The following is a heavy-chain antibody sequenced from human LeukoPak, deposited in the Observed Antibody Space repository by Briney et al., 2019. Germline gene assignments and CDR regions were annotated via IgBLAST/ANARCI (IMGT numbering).Heavy chain of an antibody. CDR3: VKFLNRSFEV. J-gene: IGHJ3*01. CDR1: GFTFSSVW. D-gene: IGHD2-21*01. CDR2: INLEGSTK. V-gene: IGHV3-7*01. Sequence: GGSLRLSCAASGFTFSSVWMSWVRQAPGKGLEWVANINLEGSTKEYVDSVRGRFTISRDNAKNSLSLQMSYLRVEDTAVYYCVKFLNRSFEVWGQGTVVTVST.